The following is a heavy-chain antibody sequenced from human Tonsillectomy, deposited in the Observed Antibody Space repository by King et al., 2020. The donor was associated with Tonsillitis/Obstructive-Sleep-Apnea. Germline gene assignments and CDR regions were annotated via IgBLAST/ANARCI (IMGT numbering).Heavy chain of an antibody. D-gene: IGHD2-15*01. CDR3: ARAPGGDCSSTSCYSLGYCSGGSCPGAFDI. CDR1: GFTFSTYA. CDR2: ISYDGSNK. V-gene: IGHV3-30*01. J-gene: IGHJ3*02. Sequence: VQLVESGGGVVQPGRSLRLSCAASGFTFSTYAMHWVRQAPGKGLEWVAVISYDGSNKYYADSVKGRFTISRDNSKNTLYRQMNSLRAEDTAVYYCARAPGGDCSSTSCYSLGYCSGGSCPGAFDIWGQGTMVTVSS.